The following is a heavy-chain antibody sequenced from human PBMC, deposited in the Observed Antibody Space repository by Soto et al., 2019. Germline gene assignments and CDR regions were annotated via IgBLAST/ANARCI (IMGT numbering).Heavy chain of an antibody. CDR1: GFTFDIYA. Sequence: EVQLLESGGGLVQPGGSLRLSCAASGFTFDIYAMSWVRQAPGKGLEWDSTIIGSGGTPYYADSVKGRFTISRDNSKNTLYVQMNSLRADDTAEYYCAKHSGYDHYYDMDVWGQGTTVTVSS. D-gene: IGHD5-12*01. CDR2: IIGSGGTP. V-gene: IGHV3-23*01. J-gene: IGHJ6*02. CDR3: AKHSGYDHYYDMDV.